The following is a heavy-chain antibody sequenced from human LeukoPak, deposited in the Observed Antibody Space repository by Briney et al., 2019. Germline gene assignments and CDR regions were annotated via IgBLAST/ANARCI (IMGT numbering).Heavy chain of an antibody. J-gene: IGHJ5*02. V-gene: IGHV5-51*01. CDR1: GYSFTTYW. Sequence: GESLKISCKGSGYSFTTYWIAWVRQMPGEGLEWMGIIYPGDSDTRYSPSFQGQVTISADNSISTAYLQWSSLKASDTAMYYCARQFCSGGSCQNWFDPWGQGTLVTVSS. CDR3: ARQFCSGGSCQNWFDP. CDR2: IYPGDSDT. D-gene: IGHD2-15*01.